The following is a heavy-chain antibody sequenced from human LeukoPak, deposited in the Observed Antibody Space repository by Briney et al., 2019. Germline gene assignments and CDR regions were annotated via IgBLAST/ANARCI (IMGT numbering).Heavy chain of an antibody. Sequence: ASVKVSCKASGYTFTGYYMHWVRQAPGQGLEWMGWTNPNSGGTNYAQKFQGRVTMTRDTSISTAYMELSRLRSDDTAVYYCARPLYSSGWRTLFDYWGQGTLVTVSS. J-gene: IGHJ4*02. CDR2: TNPNSGGT. V-gene: IGHV1-2*02. CDR1: GYTFTGYY. D-gene: IGHD6-19*01. CDR3: ARPLYSSGWRTLFDY.